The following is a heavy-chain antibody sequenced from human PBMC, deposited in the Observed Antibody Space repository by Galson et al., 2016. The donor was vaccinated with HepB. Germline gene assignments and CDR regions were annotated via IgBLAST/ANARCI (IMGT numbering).Heavy chain of an antibody. J-gene: IGHJ4*02. CDR3: ATGLTTFEH. D-gene: IGHD4-11*01. Sequence: SLRLSCAASGFTFSTYWMTWVRQAPGKGLEWVANIKSDGSDKYYVDSVKGRFSISRDNAKNSLYLQMNSLRDEDTAAYYCATGLTTFEHWGQGTLVTVSS. CDR2: IKSDGSDK. CDR1: GFTFSTYW. V-gene: IGHV3-7*01.